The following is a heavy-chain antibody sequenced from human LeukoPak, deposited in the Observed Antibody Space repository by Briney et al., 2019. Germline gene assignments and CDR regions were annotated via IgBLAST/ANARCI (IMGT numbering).Heavy chain of an antibody. CDR2: IYSGGST. D-gene: IGHD2-2*01. V-gene: IGHV3-66*01. CDR3: AREGYCSSTSCYSYYYYGMDV. CDR1: GFTVSSNY. J-gene: IGHJ6*02. Sequence: GGSLRLSCAASGFTVSSNYMSWVRQAPGKGLEWVSVIYSGGSTYYADSVKGRFTISRDNSKNTLYLQMNSLRAEDTAMYYCAREGYCSSTSCYSYYYYGMDVWGQGTTVTVSS.